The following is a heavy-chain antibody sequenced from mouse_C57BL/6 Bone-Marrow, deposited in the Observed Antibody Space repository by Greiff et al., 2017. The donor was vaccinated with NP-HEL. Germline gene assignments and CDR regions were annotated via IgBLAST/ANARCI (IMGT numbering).Heavy chain of an antibody. J-gene: IGHJ4*01. CDR3: ASPSTVAMDY. Sequence: QVQLQQPGAELVKPGASVKLSCKASGYTFTSYWTHWVKQRPGQGLEWIGMIHPNSGSTNYNEKFKSKATLTVDKSSSTAYMQLSSLTSEDSAVYYCASPSTVAMDYWGQGTSVTVSS. V-gene: IGHV1-64*01. D-gene: IGHD1-1*01. CDR2: IHPNSGST. CDR1: GYTFTSYW.